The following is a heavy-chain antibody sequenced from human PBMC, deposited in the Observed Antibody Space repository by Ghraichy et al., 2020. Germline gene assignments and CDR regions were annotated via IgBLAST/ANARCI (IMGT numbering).Heavy chain of an antibody. CDR2: IYHSGST. D-gene: IGHD5-12*01. CDR1: GGSISSSNW. CDR3: ARGPRGYSGYAYPNS. V-gene: IGHV4-4*02. Sequence: SETLSLTCAVSGGSISSSNWWSWVRQPPGKGLEWIGEIYHSGSTNYNPSLKSRVTISVDKSKNQFSLKLSSVTAADTAVYYCARGPRGYSGYAYPNSWGQGTLVTVSS. J-gene: IGHJ5*02.